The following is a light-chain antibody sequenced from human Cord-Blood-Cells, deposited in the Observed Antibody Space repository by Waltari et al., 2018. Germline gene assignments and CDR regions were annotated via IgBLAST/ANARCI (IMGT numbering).Light chain of an antibody. CDR1: SSNIGSNY. CDR3: AAWDDSLSGPV. J-gene: IGLJ3*02. CDR2: RNK. V-gene: IGLV1-47*01. Sequence: QSVLTQPPSASGTPGQRVTISCSGRSSNIGSNYVYWYQQLPGTAPKLLIYRNKPRPSGVPDRFSGSKSGTSASLASSGLRSEDEADYYCAAWDDSLSGPVFGGGTKLTVL.